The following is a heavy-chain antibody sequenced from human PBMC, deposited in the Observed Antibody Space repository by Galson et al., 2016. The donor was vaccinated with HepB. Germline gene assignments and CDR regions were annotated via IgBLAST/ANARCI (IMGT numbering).Heavy chain of an antibody. J-gene: IGHJ5*02. Sequence: SETLSLTCGVYGGSLRGSYWNWIRQTPGKGLEWIGEIIHSGTTNYNPSLKTRVIISLGTSNNQFSLKLSSVTAADTAVYYCAGSPMRSYYQSDSGSHKNTHGWFDPWGQGTLVTVSS. CDR1: GGSLRGSY. CDR2: IIHSGTT. V-gene: IGHV4-34*12. D-gene: IGHD3-10*01. CDR3: AGSPMRSYYQSDSGSHKNTHGWFDP.